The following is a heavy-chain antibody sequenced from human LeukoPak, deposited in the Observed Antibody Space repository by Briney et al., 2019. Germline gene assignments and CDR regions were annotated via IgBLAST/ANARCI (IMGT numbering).Heavy chain of an antibody. V-gene: IGHV3-23*01. Sequence: PGGSLRLSCAASGFTVSRYAMTWVRQAPGKGLEWVSAIGYSAGDTYYADSVKGRFTISRDNSMNTLYLQMSSLRADDTALYHCAKDDDGHHHGVDHWGQGTLVTVSS. J-gene: IGHJ4*02. CDR1: GFTVSRYA. CDR3: AKDDDGHHHGVDH. CDR2: IGYSAGDT. D-gene: IGHD4-17*01.